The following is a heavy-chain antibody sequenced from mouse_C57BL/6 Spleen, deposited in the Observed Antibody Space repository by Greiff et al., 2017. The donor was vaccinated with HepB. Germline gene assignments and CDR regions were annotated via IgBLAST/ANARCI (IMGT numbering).Heavy chain of an antibody. CDR2: ISDGGSYT. V-gene: IGHV5-4*03. J-gene: IGHJ2*01. CDR1: GFTFSSYA. Sequence: EVMLVESGGGLVKPGGSLKLSCAASGFTFSSYAMSWVRQTPEKRLEWVATISDGGSYTYYPDNVKGRFTISRDNAKNNLYLQMSHLKSEDTAMYYCARGSNGVFDYWGQGTTLTVSS. CDR3: ARGSNGVFDY. D-gene: IGHD1-1*01.